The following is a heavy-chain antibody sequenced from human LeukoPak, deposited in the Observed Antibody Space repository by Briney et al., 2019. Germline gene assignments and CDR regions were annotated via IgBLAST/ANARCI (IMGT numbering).Heavy chain of an antibody. CDR2: IYYSGST. CDR1: GGSISSYY. D-gene: IGHD4-17*01. Sequence: SETLSLTCTVSGGSISSYYWSWIRQPPGKGLEWIGYIYYSGSTNYNPSLKSRVTISVDTSKNQFSLKLSSVTAADTAVYYCARWDYGDYGGGYYFDYWGQGTLVTVSS. CDR3: ARWDYGDYGGGYYFDY. V-gene: IGHV4-59*01. J-gene: IGHJ4*02.